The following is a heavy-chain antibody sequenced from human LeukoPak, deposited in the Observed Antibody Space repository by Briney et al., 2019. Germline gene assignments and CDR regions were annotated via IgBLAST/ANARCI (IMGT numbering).Heavy chain of an antibody. J-gene: IGHJ6*03. CDR2: LNHSGST. Sequence: PSETLSLTCAVYGGSFSGYYWSWIRQPPGKGLEWIGELNHSGSTNYNPSLKSRVTISVDTSKNQFSLKLSSVTAADTAVYYCAREFGSGWFYYYYYYMDVWGKGTTVTVSS. D-gene: IGHD6-19*01. CDR3: AREFGSGWFYYYYYYMDV. CDR1: GGSFSGYY. V-gene: IGHV4-34*01.